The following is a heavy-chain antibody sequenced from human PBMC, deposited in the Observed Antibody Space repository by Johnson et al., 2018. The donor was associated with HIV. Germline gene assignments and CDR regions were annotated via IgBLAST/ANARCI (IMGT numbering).Heavy chain of an antibody. CDR2: IRSKAYGGTT. CDR1: GFTFGDYA. D-gene: IGHD3-3*01. J-gene: IGHJ3*01. CDR3: TRVPRKGVTPDAFDL. V-gene: IGHV3-49*03. Sequence: VQLVESGGGVVRPGESLRLSCTASGFTFGDYAMSWFRQAPGKGLEWVGFIRSKAYGGTTEYAASVKGRFSISRDDSNSIAYLQMNSLKTEDTAVYYCTRVPRKGVTPDAFDLWGQGTLVTVSS.